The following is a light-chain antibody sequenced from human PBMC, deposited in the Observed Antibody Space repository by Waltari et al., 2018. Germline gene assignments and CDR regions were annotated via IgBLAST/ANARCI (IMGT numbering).Light chain of an antibody. V-gene: IGKV1-12*01. CDR1: QPISTW. CDR2: DAS. CDR3: HQANSFPVT. Sequence: DIQMTQSPSSVSASVGDRVTITCRASQPISTWLAWYQQKPGTAPKLLIYDASNLQSGVPSRFSGSGSGTYFTLTIRSLQPEDFATYYCHQANSFPVTFGGGTKVEIK. J-gene: IGKJ4*01.